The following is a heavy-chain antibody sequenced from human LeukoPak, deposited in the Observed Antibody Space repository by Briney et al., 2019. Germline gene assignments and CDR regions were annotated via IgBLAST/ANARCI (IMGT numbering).Heavy chain of an antibody. Sequence: PSETLSLTCAVSGGSISSSNWWSWVRQPPGKGLEWIGEIYHSGSTNYNPSLKSRVTISVDKSKNQFSLKLSSVTAAETAVYYCARGGPPLLAGFWESHRVRGDDGFDTWGQGTMVTVSS. CDR2: IYHSGST. J-gene: IGHJ3*02. CDR1: GGSISSSNW. CDR3: ARGGPPLLAGFWESHRVRGDDGFDT. D-gene: IGHD3-16*02. V-gene: IGHV4-4*02.